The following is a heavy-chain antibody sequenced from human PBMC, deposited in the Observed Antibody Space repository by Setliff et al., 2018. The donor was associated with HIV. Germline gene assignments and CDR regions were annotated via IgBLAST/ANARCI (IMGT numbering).Heavy chain of an antibody. V-gene: IGHV1-18*01. J-gene: IGHJ1*01. D-gene: IGHD3-3*01. CDR1: GYTFTSYG. CDR3: ARDKANYDFWSGSVEYFQH. Sequence: ASVKVSCKASGYTFTSYGISWVRQAPGQGLEWMGWISAYNGNTNYAQKLQGRVTMTTDTSTSTAYMELRSLRSDDTAVYYCARDKANYDFWSGSVEYFQHWGQGTLVTVSS. CDR2: ISAYNGNT.